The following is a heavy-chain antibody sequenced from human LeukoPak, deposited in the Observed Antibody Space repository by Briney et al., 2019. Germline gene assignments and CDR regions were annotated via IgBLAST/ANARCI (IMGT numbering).Heavy chain of an antibody. CDR3: ARVRTVVISYFDY. J-gene: IGHJ4*02. CDR1: GFTFSSYS. D-gene: IGHD4-23*01. V-gene: IGHV3-21*01. CDR2: ISSSSSYI. Sequence: SGGSLRLSCVASGFTFSSYSMNWVRQAPGKGLEWVSSISSSSSYIYYADSVKGRFTISGDNAKNSLYLQMNSLRAEDTAVYYCARVRTVVISYFDYWGQGTLVTVSS.